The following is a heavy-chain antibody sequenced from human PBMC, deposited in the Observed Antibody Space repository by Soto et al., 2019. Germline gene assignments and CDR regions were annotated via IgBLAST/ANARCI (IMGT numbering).Heavy chain of an antibody. CDR3: ARGRLGATSFVFDY. D-gene: IGHD1-26*01. CDR2: MNPNRGNT. CDR1: GYTFTSYD. J-gene: IGHJ4*02. Sequence: QVQLVQSGAAVKKPGASVKVSCKASGYTFTSYDINWVRQATGQGLEWMGWMNPNRGNTGYAQKFQGRVTMTRNTSRSTAYMELSSLRSEDTAVYYCARGRLGATSFVFDYWGQGTLVTVSS. V-gene: IGHV1-8*01.